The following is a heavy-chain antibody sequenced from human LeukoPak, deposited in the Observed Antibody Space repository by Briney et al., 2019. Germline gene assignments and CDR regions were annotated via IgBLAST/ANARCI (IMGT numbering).Heavy chain of an antibody. D-gene: IGHD2-8*02. V-gene: IGHV3-74*01. CDR2: LNSDGSST. J-gene: IGHJ4*02. CDR1: GFTFSSYW. CDR3: ARDQIYCTGGYCYFDY. Sequence: GGSLRLSCAASGFTFSSYWMHGVRHAPGGGLVWVSRLNSDGSSTSYADSVKGRFTISRDNAKNTLYLQMNSLRAEDTAAYYCARDQIYCTGGYCYFDYWGQGTLVTVSS.